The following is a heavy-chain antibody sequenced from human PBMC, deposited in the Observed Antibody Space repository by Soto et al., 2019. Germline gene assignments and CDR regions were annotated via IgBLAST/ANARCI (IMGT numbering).Heavy chain of an antibody. V-gene: IGHV4-39*01. D-gene: IGHD6-13*01. CDR1: GGSISSSSYY. CDR2: IYYSGST. Sequence: QLQLQESGPGLVKPSETLSLTCTVSGGSISSSSYYWGWIRQPPGKGLEWIVSIYYSGSTYYNPSLKSRVTISVDPSKNQCSLKLSSVTAADTAVYYCARGRRYSSSWYSDYWGQGTLVTVSS. CDR3: ARGRRYSSSWYSDY. J-gene: IGHJ4*02.